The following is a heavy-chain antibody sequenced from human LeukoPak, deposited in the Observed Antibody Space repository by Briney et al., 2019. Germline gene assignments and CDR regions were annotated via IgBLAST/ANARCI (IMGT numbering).Heavy chain of an antibody. CDR3: ARSGGYCSGGRCYNFDS. CDR2: IDSETT. Sequence: PSETLSLTCSVSGVFISSGGFYWNWIRQPPGKGLEWIGYIDSETTHYNPSLKSRVTISVDRSKNQFSLRLASVTAADTAVFYCARSGGYCSGGRCYNFDSWGQGTLATVSS. J-gene: IGHJ4*02. D-gene: IGHD2-15*01. CDR1: GVFISSGGFY. V-gene: IGHV4-30-2*01.